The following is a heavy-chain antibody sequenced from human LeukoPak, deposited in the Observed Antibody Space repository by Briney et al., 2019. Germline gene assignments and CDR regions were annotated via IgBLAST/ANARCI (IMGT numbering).Heavy chain of an antibody. D-gene: IGHD2-2*01. V-gene: IGHV3-7*01. CDR1: GFTFSSYG. CDR3: ASGAVVPAAPFDY. J-gene: IGHJ4*02. Sequence: GGSLRLSCAASGFTFSSYGMHWVRQAPGKGLEWVANIKQDGSEKYYVDSVKGRFTISRDNAKNSLYLQMNSLRPEDTAVYYCASGAVVPAAPFDYWGQGTLVTVSS. CDR2: IKQDGSEK.